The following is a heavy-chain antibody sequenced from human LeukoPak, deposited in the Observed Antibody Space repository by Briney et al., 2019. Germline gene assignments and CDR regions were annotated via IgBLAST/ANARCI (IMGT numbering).Heavy chain of an antibody. CDR2: IRYDGSNK. J-gene: IGHJ4*02. Sequence: GGSLRLSCAASGITFSSYGMHWVRQAPGKGLEWVAFIRYDGSNKYYADSVKGRFTISRDNSKNTLYLQMNSLRAENTAVYYCAKDLEYYYGSGSYYVFDYWGQGTLVTVSS. V-gene: IGHV3-30*02. CDR3: AKDLEYYYGSGSYYVFDY. D-gene: IGHD3-10*01. CDR1: GITFSSYG.